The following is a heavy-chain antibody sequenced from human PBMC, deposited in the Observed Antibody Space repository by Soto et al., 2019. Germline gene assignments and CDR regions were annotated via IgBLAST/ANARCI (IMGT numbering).Heavy chain of an antibody. Sequence: GGSLRLSCEPSGFTFSSHAMHWVRQAPCKGLEWVALISSDGSQTGYADSVKGRFTISRDNSKNTLYLQMNSMRPEDTAVYYLEKDSSRGTTNLVGVFFLDYGGGGALATVSS. V-gene: IGHV3-30*18. D-gene: IGHD3-3*01. J-gene: IGHJ4*02. CDR3: EKDSSRGTTNLVGVFFLDY. CDR1: GFTFSSHA. CDR2: ISSDGSQT.